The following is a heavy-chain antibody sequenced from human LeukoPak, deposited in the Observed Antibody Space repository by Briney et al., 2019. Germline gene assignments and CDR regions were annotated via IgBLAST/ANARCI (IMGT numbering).Heavy chain of an antibody. CDR3: ASRGTAYYYGSGSFDY. Sequence: GASVKVSCKASGFTFSTSVMHWVRQTRGQRREWVGWIVVGSGSTNYAQKFQGRVTITADKSTSTAYMELSSLRSEDTAVYYCASRGTAYYYGSGSFDYWGQGTLVTVSS. D-gene: IGHD3-10*01. J-gene: IGHJ4*02. V-gene: IGHV1-58*02. CDR1: GFTFSTSV. CDR2: IVVGSGST.